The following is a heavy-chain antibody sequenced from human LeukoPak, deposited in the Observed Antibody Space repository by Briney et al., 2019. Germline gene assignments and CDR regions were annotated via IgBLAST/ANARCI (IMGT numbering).Heavy chain of an antibody. V-gene: IGHV3-21*01. CDR1: GFTFSSYS. J-gene: IGHJ4*02. D-gene: IGHD2-2*01. CDR2: ISSSSSYI. Sequence: GGSLRLSCAASGFTFSSYSMNWVRQAPGKGLEWVSSISSSSSYIYYAVSVKGRFTISRDNAKNSLYLQMNSLRAEDTAVYYCARDLFPRQDCSSTSCYYWGQGTLVTVSS. CDR3: ARDLFPRQDCSSTSCYY.